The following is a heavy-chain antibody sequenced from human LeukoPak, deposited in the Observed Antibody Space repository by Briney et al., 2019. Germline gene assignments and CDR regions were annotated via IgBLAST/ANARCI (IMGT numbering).Heavy chain of an antibody. CDR1: GGSFSGYY. CDR2: INHSGST. CDR3: ASYGTTGTTSFDY. J-gene: IGHJ4*02. Sequence: KSSETLSLTCAVYGGSFSGYYWSWIRQPPGKGLEWIGEINHSGSTNYNPSLKSRVTISVDTSKNQFSLKLSSVTAADTAVYYCASYGTTGTTSFDYWGQGTLVTVSS. V-gene: IGHV4-34*01. D-gene: IGHD1-1*01.